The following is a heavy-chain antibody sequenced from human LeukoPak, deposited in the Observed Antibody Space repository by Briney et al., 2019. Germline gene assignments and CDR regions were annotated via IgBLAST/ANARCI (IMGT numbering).Heavy chain of an antibody. CDR2: IYVTGST. CDR3: ARGARYFD. Sequence: SETLSLTCTVSGASISSYCWSWIRQPAGKALEWIGRIYVTGSTTYNPSLESRVTMSLDTSKNHFSLKLRSVTAADTAVYYCARGARYFDWGQGTLVTVSS. V-gene: IGHV4-4*07. CDR1: GASISSYC. J-gene: IGHJ4*02. D-gene: IGHD3-9*01.